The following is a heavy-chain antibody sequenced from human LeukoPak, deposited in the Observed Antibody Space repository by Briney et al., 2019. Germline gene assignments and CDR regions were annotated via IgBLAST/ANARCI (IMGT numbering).Heavy chain of an antibody. V-gene: IGHV4-61*02. CDR2: IKTSGNT. CDR1: GGSISSGSDY. J-gene: IGHJ6*03. Sequence: PSETLSLTCTVSGGSISSGSDYWSWIRQPAGKGLEWIGRIKTSGNTNYNSSLKTRVTISIDTSKNHFSLKLTSVTAADTAVYFCARAYDYYYMDVWGKGTTVTVSS. CDR3: ARAYDYYYMDV.